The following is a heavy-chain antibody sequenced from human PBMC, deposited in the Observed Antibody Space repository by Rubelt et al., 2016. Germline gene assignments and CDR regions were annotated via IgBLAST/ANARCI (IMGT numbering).Heavy chain of an antibody. J-gene: IGHJ4*02. D-gene: IGHD3-16*01. Sequence: QLQLQESGPGLVKPSETLSLTCIVSGASISSSPCYWGWIRQPPGKGLEWIGSIYYSGSTYYNPSFKSRVTLSVDTSKNQFSLKLSSVTAADTAVYYCAGFPMMTFGAETGYWGQGTLVTVSS. CDR1: GASISSSPCY. V-gene: IGHV4-39*01. CDR3: AGFPMMTFGAETGY. CDR2: IYYSGST.